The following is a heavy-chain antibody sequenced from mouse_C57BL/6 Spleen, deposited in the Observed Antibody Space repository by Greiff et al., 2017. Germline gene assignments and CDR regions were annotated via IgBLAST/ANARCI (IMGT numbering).Heavy chain of an antibody. D-gene: IGHD2-4*01. V-gene: IGHV5-4*01. J-gene: IGHJ2*01. CDR1: GFTFSSYA. CDR2: ISDGGSYT. CDR3: ARDGENDYDERGFDY. Sequence: EVQLVESGGGLVKPGGSLKLSCAASGFTFSSYAMSWVRQTPEKRLEWVATISDGGSYTYYPDNVKGRFTISRDNAKNNLYLQMSHLKSEDTAMYYCARDGENDYDERGFDYWGQGTTLTVSS.